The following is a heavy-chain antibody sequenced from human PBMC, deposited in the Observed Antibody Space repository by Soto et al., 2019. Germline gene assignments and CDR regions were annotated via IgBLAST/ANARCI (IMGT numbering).Heavy chain of an antibody. CDR2: IYWDDGK. CDR1: GFSLNTGGVT. J-gene: IGHJ1*01. Sequence: NVSGPTLVNPTQTLTLTCVFSGFSLNTGGVTMGWIRQPPGKALEWVALIYWDDGKRYSPSLKSRLTITKETSRNQVVLTMTNVDPEDTATYFCAHSPAPRVYFQHWGEGTLVTVSS. V-gene: IGHV2-5*02. CDR3: AHSPAPRVYFQH. D-gene: IGHD3-10*01.